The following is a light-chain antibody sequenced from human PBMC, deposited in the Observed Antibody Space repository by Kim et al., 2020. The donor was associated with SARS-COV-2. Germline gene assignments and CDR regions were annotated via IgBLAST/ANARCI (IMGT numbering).Light chain of an antibody. J-gene: IGKJ1*01. CDR3: QQTYSASRT. V-gene: IGKV1-39*01. CDR1: KDISRY. Sequence: ASVRDRVTITCRPSKDISRYLNWSQQKPGKAPNLLIYTASSSQSGVPSRFTGSGSETDFTLTISSLQPEDFATYYCQQTYSASRTFGQGTKVDIK. CDR2: TAS.